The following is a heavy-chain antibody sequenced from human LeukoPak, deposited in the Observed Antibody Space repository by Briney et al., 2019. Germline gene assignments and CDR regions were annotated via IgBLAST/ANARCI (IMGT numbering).Heavy chain of an antibody. D-gene: IGHD4-23*01. J-gene: IGHJ4*02. CDR1: GGSIGSGDYY. V-gene: IGHV4-30-4*01. CDR3: ARDGDGGTCFDY. Sequence: SETLSLTCTVSGGSIGSGDYYWSWIRQPPGKGLEWIGYIYYSGSTYYNPSLKSRVTISVDTSKNQFSLKLSSVAAADTAVYYCARDGDGGTCFDYWGQGTLVTVSS. CDR2: IYYSGST.